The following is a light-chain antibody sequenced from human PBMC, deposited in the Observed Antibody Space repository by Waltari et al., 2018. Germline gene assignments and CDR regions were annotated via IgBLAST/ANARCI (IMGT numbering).Light chain of an antibody. CDR2: AVR. CDR3: SSHTSSGTAV. J-gene: IGLJ1*01. Sequence: QSSLTQPASVSASPGLSRTISCIGTSSDVRGYHFVSWYLQTPGKAPIVIIHAVRNRPSGVSDRFSGSKSGNTASLTISGLQAEDEADYYCSSHTSSGTAVFGTGTKVTVL. CDR1: SSDVRGYHF. V-gene: IGLV2-14*01.